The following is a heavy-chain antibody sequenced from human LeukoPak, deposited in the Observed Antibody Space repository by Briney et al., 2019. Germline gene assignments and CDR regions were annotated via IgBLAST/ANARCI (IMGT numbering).Heavy chain of an antibody. CDR2: IYYSGST. CDR3: ARRVGGYSYGTYYFDY. J-gene: IGHJ4*02. Sequence: SETLSLTCTVSGGSISSGSYYWGWLRQPPGKGREWSGSIYYSGSTYDNPSLKSLVTISVDTSKTQFSLNLSSATAADTAVYYSARRVGGYSYGTYYFDYWGQGTLVTVSS. V-gene: IGHV4-39*01. D-gene: IGHD5-18*01. CDR1: GGSISSGSYY.